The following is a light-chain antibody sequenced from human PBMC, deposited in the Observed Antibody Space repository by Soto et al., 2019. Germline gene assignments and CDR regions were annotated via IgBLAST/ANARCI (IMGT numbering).Light chain of an antibody. Sequence: DLQMTQSPSSVSASVGDRVTITCRASQDIRTWLAWYQQKPGKAPKLLIYVSSSLQSGVPSRFSGSGSGTDFTLTISSLQPEDFATYYCQLANSFPFTFGPGTKVDLK. CDR3: QLANSFPFT. V-gene: IGKV1-12*02. J-gene: IGKJ3*01. CDR2: VSS. CDR1: QDIRTW.